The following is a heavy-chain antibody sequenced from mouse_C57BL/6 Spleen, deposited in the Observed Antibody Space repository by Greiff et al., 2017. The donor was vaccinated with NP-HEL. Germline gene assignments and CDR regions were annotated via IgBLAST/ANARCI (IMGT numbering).Heavy chain of an antibody. J-gene: IGHJ3*01. V-gene: IGHV3-6*01. Sequence: EVKLVESGPGLVKPSQSLSLTCSVTGYSITSGYYWNWIRQFPGNKLEWMGYISYDGSNNYNPSLKNRISITRDTSKNQFFLKLNSVTTEDTATYYCAREDYGPAYWGQGTLVTVSA. CDR1: GYSITSGYY. D-gene: IGHD1-1*02. CDR2: ISYDGSN. CDR3: AREDYGPAY.